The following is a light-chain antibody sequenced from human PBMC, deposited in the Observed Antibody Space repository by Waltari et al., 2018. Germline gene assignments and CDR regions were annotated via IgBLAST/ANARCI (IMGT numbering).Light chain of an antibody. Sequence: IVLTQSPGTLSLSPGERVTLSCRASQSINRTLAWYQQKPGQAPRLQIYGASIRATGIPDRVSGSGSGTDFTLTISSLEPEDFAVYFCQHYVRLPATFGQGTKVEIK. CDR2: GAS. J-gene: IGKJ1*01. CDR1: QSINRT. CDR3: QHYVRLPAT. V-gene: IGKV3-20*01.